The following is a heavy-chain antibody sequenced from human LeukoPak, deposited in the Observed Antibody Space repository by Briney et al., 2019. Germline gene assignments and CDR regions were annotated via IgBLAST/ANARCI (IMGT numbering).Heavy chain of an antibody. Sequence: SETLSLTCTVSGGSISSYYWSWIRQPPGQRLEWFGYIYYSGSTNYNPPLKSRVTISVDTSKNQFSLKLSSVTAADTAVYYCARGLMMAVAGRGEFHYWGQGTLVTVSS. CDR3: ARGLMMAVAGRGEFHY. CDR2: IYYSGST. V-gene: IGHV4-59*01. CDR1: GGSISSYY. J-gene: IGHJ4*02. D-gene: IGHD6-13*01.